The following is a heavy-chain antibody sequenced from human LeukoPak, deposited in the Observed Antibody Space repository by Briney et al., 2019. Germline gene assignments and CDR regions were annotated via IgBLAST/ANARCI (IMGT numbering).Heavy chain of an antibody. D-gene: IGHD3-22*01. CDR2: INSDGSST. CDR3: ARDITMIDPPI. Sequence: GGSLRLSCAASGFIFSSYWMHWVRQAPGKGLVWVSRINSDGSSTSYADSVKGRFTISRDNAKNTLYLQMNSLRAEDTAVYYCARDITMIDPPIWGQGTMVTVSS. CDR1: GFIFSSYW. J-gene: IGHJ3*02. V-gene: IGHV3-74*01.